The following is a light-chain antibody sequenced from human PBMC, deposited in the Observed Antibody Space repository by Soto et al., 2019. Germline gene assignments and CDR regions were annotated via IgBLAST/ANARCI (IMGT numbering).Light chain of an antibody. V-gene: IGKV1-5*01. Sequence: IQRTHSPSTLSASVGDRVTITCRASQGIAIWLSWYQQKPGKAPTLIIYDASNLESGVPSRFSGTGSGTEFTLIISSLQPDDFATYYCQQYGSYWTFGQGTKVDIK. CDR2: DAS. J-gene: IGKJ1*01. CDR1: QGIAIW. CDR3: QQYGSYWT.